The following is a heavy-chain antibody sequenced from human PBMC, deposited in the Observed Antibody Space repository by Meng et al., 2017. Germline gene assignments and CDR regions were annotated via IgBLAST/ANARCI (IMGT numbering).Heavy chain of an antibody. CDR1: GYSISSGYY. D-gene: IGHD3-22*01. Sequence: SETLSLTCAVSGYSISSGYYWGWIRQPPGKGLEWIGSIYHSGSTYYNPSLKSRVTISVDTSKNQFSLKLSSVTAADTAVYYCAGFGDSSGYRPGSFDYWGQGTRVTVSS. V-gene: IGHV4-38-2*01. CDR2: IYHSGST. J-gene: IGHJ4*02. CDR3: AGFGDSSGYRPGSFDY.